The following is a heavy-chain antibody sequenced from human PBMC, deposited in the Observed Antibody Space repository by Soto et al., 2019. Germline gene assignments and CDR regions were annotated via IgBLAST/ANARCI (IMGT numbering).Heavy chain of an antibody. D-gene: IGHD5-18*01. CDR1: GGSFSGYY. CDR2: INHSGST. Sequence: SETLSLTCAVYGGSFSGYYWSWIRQPPGKGLEWIGEINHSGSTNYNPSLKSRVTISVDTSKNQFSLKLSSVTAADTAVYYCARIGAMVTIGYYYGMDVWGQGTTVTV. J-gene: IGHJ6*02. V-gene: IGHV4-34*01. CDR3: ARIGAMVTIGYYYGMDV.